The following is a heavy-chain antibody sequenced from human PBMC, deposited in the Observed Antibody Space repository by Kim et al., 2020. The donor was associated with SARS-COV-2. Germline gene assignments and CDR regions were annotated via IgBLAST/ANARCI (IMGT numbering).Heavy chain of an antibody. J-gene: IGHJ4*01. Sequence: SETLSLTCTVSGGSISSGGYYWSRIRQHPGKGLEWIGNIYDSGNNYYNPFLKSRVIITEDTTKNQYSLKHSPVTAAETAVYYCARTRITMIVVVTHFDD. CDR3: ARTRITMIVVVTHFDD. CDR1: GGSISSGGYY. V-gene: IGHV4-31*03. CDR2: IYDSGNN. D-gene: IGHD3-22*01.